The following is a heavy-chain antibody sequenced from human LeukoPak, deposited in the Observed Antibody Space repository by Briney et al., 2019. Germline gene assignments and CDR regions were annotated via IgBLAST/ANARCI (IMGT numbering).Heavy chain of an antibody. CDR1: GGSISSYY. Sequence: SETLSLTCTVSGGSISSYYWSWIRQPAGKGLEWIGRIYTSGSTNYNPSLKSRVTMSVDTSKNQFSLKLSSVTAADTAVYYCAKLRANWGSDYFDYWGRGTLVTVSS. CDR2: IYTSGST. V-gene: IGHV4-4*07. D-gene: IGHD7-27*01. J-gene: IGHJ4*02. CDR3: AKLRANWGSDYFDY.